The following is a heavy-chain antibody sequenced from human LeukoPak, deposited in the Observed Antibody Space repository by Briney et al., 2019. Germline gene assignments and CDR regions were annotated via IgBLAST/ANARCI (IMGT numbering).Heavy chain of an antibody. D-gene: IGHD5-12*01. V-gene: IGHV4-39*07. CDR3: ARDGYSGSDLPFDP. J-gene: IGHJ5*02. CDR1: GGSISRSNYF. Sequence: SETLSLTCTVSGGSISRSNYFWGWIRQSPGKGLEWIGSIYYTGNTYYYNPSLKSRVTISVDTSKNQFSLKLSSVTAADTAVYYCARDGYSGSDLPFDPWGQGTLVTVSS. CDR2: IYYTGNTY.